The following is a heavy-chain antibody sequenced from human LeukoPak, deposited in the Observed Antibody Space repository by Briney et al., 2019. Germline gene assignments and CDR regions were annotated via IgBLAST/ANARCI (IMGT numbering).Heavy chain of an antibody. CDR1: GASIRSGDYY. V-gene: IGHV4-30-4*01. CDR2: IYDSGST. J-gene: IGHJ3*02. Sequence: PSQTLSLTCTVSGASIRSGDYYWSWIRQPPGKGLEWIGYIYDSGSTYYNPSLKSRITILVDASENRFSLKLSSVTATDTAVYYCARDCSGGSCYGAFDIWGQGTMVTVSS. CDR3: ARDCSGGSCYGAFDI. D-gene: IGHD2-15*01.